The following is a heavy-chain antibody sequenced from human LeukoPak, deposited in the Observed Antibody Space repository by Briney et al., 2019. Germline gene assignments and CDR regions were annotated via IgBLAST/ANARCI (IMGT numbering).Heavy chain of an antibody. Sequence: SETLSLTCAVSGDSISSGYYWGWIRQPPGKGLEWIGNIYHSGSTYHNPSLKSRVTISVDTSKNQFSLKLSSVTAADTAVYYCARHPSYENWFDPWGQGTLVTVSS. CDR1: GDSISSGYY. CDR2: IYHSGST. V-gene: IGHV4-38-2*01. CDR3: ARHPSYENWFDP. J-gene: IGHJ5*02. D-gene: IGHD3-3*01.